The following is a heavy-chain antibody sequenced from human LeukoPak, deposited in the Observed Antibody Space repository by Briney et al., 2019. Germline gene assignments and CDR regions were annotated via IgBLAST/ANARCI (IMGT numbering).Heavy chain of an antibody. CDR3: ARRSDFRAFDI. D-gene: IGHD3-3*01. CDR1: GGSISNYY. Sequence: SETLSLTCTVSGGSISNYYWSWIRQPPGKGLEWIGYIYYSGSTNYNPSLKSRVTISLDTSKNQFSLKLSSVTAADTAVYYCARRSDFRAFDIWGQGTMVT. V-gene: IGHV4-59*08. J-gene: IGHJ3*02. CDR2: IYYSGST.